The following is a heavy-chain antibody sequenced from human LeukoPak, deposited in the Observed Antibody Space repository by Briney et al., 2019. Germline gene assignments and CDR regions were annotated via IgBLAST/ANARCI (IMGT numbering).Heavy chain of an antibody. V-gene: IGHV3-7*01. D-gene: IGHD2-8*01. CDR1: GFTFSSYW. CDR3: AKGGRGNGEVY. J-gene: IGHJ4*02. CDR2: IKQDGSEK. Sequence: GGSLRLSCAVSGFTFSSYWMNWVRQAPGKGQEWVANIKQDGSEKNYVDSVKGRFTISRDNAKSSLFLQMNDLRAEDTAVYYCAKGGRGNGEVYWGQGTLVTVSS.